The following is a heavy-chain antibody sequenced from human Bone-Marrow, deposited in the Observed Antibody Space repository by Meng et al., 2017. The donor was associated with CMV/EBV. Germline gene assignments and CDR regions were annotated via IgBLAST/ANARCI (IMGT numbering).Heavy chain of an antibody. Sequence: SETLSLTCIVYGGSFNGYYWSWIRQPPGKGLEWIGEINYGGSTNYNPSLKSRVTISVDTSKNQFSLKLSSVTAADTAVYYCARGIVRGYSYGEPFDYWGQGTLVTVSS. CDR3: ARGIVRGYSYGEPFDY. J-gene: IGHJ4*02. V-gene: IGHV4-34*01. CDR2: INYGGST. CDR1: GGSFNGYY. D-gene: IGHD5-18*01.